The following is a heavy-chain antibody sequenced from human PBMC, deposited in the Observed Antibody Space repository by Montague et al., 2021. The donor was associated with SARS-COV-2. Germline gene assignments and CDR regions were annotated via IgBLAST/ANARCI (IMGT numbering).Heavy chain of an antibody. D-gene: IGHD3-9*01. Sequence: SLRLSCAASGFTFSSYAMHWVRQAPGKGLEWVSSISSSSSYIYYADSVKGRFTISRDNAKNSLYLQMNSLRAEDTAVYYCARDGHYDILTGYYAYWGQGTLVTVSS. CDR1: GFTFSSYA. J-gene: IGHJ4*02. CDR3: ARDGHYDILTGYYAY. V-gene: IGHV3-21*01. CDR2: ISSSSSYI.